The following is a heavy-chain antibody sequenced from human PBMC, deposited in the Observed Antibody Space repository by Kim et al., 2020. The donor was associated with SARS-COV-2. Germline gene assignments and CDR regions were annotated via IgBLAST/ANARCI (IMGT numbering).Heavy chain of an antibody. CDR3: ARDNPNWNRDYYYYGMDV. Sequence: ASVKVSCKASGYTFTSYGISWVRQAPGQGLEWMGWISAYNGNTNYAQKLQGRVTMTTDTSTSTAYMELRSLRSDDTAVYYCARDNPNWNRDYYYYGMDVWGQGTTVTVSS. D-gene: IGHD1-20*01. J-gene: IGHJ6*02. CDR2: ISAYNGNT. CDR1: GYTFTSYG. V-gene: IGHV1-18*01.